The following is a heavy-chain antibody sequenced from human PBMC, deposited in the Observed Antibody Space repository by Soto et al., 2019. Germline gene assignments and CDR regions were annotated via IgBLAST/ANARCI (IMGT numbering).Heavy chain of an antibody. Sequence: PGGSLRLSCAASGFTFSSYAMHWVRQAPGKGLEWVAVISYDGSNKYYADSVKGRFTISRDNSKNTLYLQMNSLRAEDTAVYYCVESGSHQGFDYWGQGTLVTVSS. D-gene: IGHD1-26*01. CDR2: ISYDGSNK. CDR1: GFTFSSYA. J-gene: IGHJ4*02. V-gene: IGHV3-30-3*01. CDR3: VESGSHQGFDY.